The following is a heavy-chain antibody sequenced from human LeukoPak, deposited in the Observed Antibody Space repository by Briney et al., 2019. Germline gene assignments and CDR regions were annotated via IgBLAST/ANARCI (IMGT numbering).Heavy chain of an antibody. Sequence: SETLSLTCAVYGGSFSGYYWSWIRQPPGKGLEWIGEINHSGSTNYNPSLKSRVTISVDTSKNQFSLKLSSVTAADTAVYYCARSRSGWFGELDYWGQGTLVTVSS. J-gene: IGHJ4*02. CDR1: GGSFSGYY. V-gene: IGHV4-34*01. CDR2: INHSGST. CDR3: ARSRSGWFGELDY. D-gene: IGHD3-10*01.